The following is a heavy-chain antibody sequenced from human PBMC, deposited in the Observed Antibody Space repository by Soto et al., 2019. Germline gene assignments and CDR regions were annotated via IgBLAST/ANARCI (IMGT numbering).Heavy chain of an antibody. D-gene: IGHD3-9*01. Sequence: GGSLRLSCPASGFTFSSYWMHWVRQAPGKGLVWVSRINSDGSSTSYADSVKGRFTISRDNAKNTLYLQMNSLRAEDTAVYYCARAPGYDILTGYSNWFDPWGQGTLVTVSS. J-gene: IGHJ5*02. CDR1: GFTFSSYW. CDR3: ARAPGYDILTGYSNWFDP. V-gene: IGHV3-74*01. CDR2: INSDGSST.